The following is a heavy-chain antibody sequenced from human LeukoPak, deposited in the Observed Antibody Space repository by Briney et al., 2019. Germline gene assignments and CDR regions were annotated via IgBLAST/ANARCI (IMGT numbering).Heavy chain of an antibody. J-gene: IGHJ3*02. CDR3: ATASNYDILTGYGDDAFDI. Sequence: SETLSLTCTVSGGSISSYYWSWIRQPPGKGLEWIGYIYCSGSTNYNPSLKSRVTISVDTSKNQVSLKLSSVTAADTAEYYCATASNYDILTGYGDDAFDIWGQGTMVTVSS. D-gene: IGHD3-9*01. CDR2: IYCSGST. V-gene: IGHV4-59*01. CDR1: GGSISSYY.